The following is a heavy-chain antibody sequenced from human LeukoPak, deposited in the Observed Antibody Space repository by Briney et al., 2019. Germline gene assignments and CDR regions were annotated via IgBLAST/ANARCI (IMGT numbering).Heavy chain of an antibody. V-gene: IGHV4-34*01. CDR2: INHSGST. CDR3: ERTHFAVYDYVWGSYRLYYFDY. D-gene: IGHD3-16*02. Sequence: SETLSLTCAVYGGSFSGYYWSWIRQPPGKGLEWIGEINHSGSTNYNPSLKSRVTISVDTSKNQVSLKLSSVTAAATAVSYCERTHFAVYDYVWGSYRLYYFDYWGRGNLVTVSS. CDR1: GGSFSGYY. J-gene: IGHJ4*01.